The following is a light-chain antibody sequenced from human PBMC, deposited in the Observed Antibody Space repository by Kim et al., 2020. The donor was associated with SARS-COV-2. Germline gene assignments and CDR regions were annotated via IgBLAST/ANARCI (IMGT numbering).Light chain of an antibody. CDR2: KDS. CDR1: KLGDKY. J-gene: IGLJ2*01. CDR3: QAWDSSTYVV. V-gene: IGLV3-1*01. Sequence: SYELTQPPSVSVSPGQTASITCSGDKLGDKYACWYQQKPDQSPVLVIYKDSKRPSGIPERFSGSNSGNTGTLTISGTQAMDEADYYCQAWDSSTYVVFGGGTKRSVL.